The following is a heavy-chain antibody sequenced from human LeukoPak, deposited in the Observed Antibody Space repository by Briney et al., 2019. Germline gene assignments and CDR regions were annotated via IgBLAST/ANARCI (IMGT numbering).Heavy chain of an antibody. CDR2: IHYSGSN. CDR3: ARWYCSSNTCYHMDV. D-gene: IGHD2-2*01. CDR1: GGSISGYY. V-gene: IGHV4-59*01. Sequence: SETLSLTCTVSGGSISGYYWSWIRQPPGKGLEWIGYIHYSGSNTYNPSLKSRVTMSVDTSNNQVSLKLSSVTAADTAVYYCARWYCSSNTCYHMDVWGKGTTVTVSS. J-gene: IGHJ6*03.